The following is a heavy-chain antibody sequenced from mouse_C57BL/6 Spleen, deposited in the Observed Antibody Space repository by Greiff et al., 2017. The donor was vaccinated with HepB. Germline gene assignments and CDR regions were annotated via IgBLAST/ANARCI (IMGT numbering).Heavy chain of an antibody. V-gene: IGHV10-1*01. CDR2: IRSKSNNYAT. J-gene: IGHJ2*01. CDR1: GFSFNTYA. Sequence: EAGGGLVQPKGSLKLSCAASGFSFNTYAMNWVRQAPGKGLEWVARIRSKSNNYATYYADSVKDRFTISRDDSESMLYLQMNNLKTEDTAMYYCVSSSGKDFDYWGQGTTLTVSS. D-gene: IGHD4-1*01. CDR3: VSSSGKDFDY.